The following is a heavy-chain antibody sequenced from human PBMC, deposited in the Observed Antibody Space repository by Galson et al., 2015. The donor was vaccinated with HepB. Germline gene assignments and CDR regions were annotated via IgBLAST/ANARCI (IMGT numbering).Heavy chain of an antibody. D-gene: IGHD1-7*01. CDR2: VSYDGSNK. Sequence: SLRLSCAASGFTFSSYGMHWVRQAPGKGLEWVAVVSYDGSNKYYADSVKGRFTISRDNSKNTLYLQMNSLRAEDTAVYYCAKDGTGYFDYWGQGTLVTVSS. CDR1: GFTFSSYG. J-gene: IGHJ4*02. V-gene: IGHV3-30*18. CDR3: AKDGTGYFDY.